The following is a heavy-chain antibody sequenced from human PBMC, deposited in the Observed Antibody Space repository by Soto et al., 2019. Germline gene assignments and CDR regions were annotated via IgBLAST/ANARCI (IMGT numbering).Heavy chain of an antibody. CDR2: ISYDGSNK. V-gene: IGHV3-30*18. CDR1: RFTFSSYA. D-gene: IGHD3-10*01. J-gene: IGHJ4*02. Sequence: QVQLVESGGGVVQPGRSLRLSCAASRFTFSSYAMHWVRQAPGKGLEWVALISYDGSNKYYADSVKGRFTISRDNSKNTLYPQMNSLRAEDTAVYYCAKAGRGYFDYWGQGTLVTVSS. CDR3: AKAGRGYFDY.